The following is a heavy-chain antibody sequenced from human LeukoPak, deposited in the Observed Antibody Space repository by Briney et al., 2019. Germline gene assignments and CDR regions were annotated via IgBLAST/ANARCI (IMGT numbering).Heavy chain of an antibody. J-gene: IGHJ4*02. Sequence: GASVKVSCKASGYTLTSYDINWVRQATGQGLEWMGWMNPNSGNTGYAQKFQGRVTITRNTSISTAYMELSSLRSEDTAVYYCARVLVGATTDFDYWGQGTLVTVSS. CDR1: GYTLTSYD. CDR2: MNPNSGNT. V-gene: IGHV1-8*03. CDR3: ARVLVGATTDFDY. D-gene: IGHD1-26*01.